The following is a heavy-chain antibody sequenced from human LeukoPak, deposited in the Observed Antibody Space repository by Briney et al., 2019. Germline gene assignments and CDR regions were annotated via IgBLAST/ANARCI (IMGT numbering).Heavy chain of an antibody. V-gene: IGHV3-21*01. D-gene: IGHD3-3*01. CDR2: ISSSSSYI. Sequence: GGSLRLSCAASGFTFSSYSMNWVRQAPGKGLEWVSSISSSSSYIYYADSVKGRFAISRDNAKNSLYLQMNSLRAEETAVYYCAREEGYDFWSGYSVYYYYYGMDVWGQGTTVTVSS. CDR3: AREEGYDFWSGYSVYYYYYGMDV. J-gene: IGHJ6*02. CDR1: GFTFSSYS.